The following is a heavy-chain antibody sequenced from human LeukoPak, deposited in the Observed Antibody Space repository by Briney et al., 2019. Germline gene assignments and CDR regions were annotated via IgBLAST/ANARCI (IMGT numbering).Heavy chain of an antibody. CDR2: INHSGST. CDR3: ARVASIFRLGYCSSTSCPGDYYYHGMDV. Sequence: SETLSLTCAVYGGSFSGYYWSWIRQPPVKGLEWIGEINHSGSTNYNPSLKSRVTISVDTSKNQFSLKLSSVTAADTAVYYCARVASIFRLGYCSSTSCPGDYYYHGMDVWGQGTTVTVSS. CDR1: GGSFSGYY. D-gene: IGHD2-2*01. J-gene: IGHJ6*02. V-gene: IGHV4-34*01.